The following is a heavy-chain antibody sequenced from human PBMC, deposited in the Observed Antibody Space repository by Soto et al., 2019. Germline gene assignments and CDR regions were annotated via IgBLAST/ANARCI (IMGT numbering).Heavy chain of an antibody. V-gene: IGHV4-59*08. Sequence: SAEPLSLTCTDSGCSISSYYWSWTRQPPGKGLEWIGYIYYSVSTNYNPSLNSLVTISVDTSKNQLSLKLSSVTVAVTAVYFCARRYWYFFDYWGQGTLVSVSS. CDR1: GCSISSYY. D-gene: IGHD2-8*02. CDR3: ARRYWYFFDY. CDR2: IYYSVST. J-gene: IGHJ4*02.